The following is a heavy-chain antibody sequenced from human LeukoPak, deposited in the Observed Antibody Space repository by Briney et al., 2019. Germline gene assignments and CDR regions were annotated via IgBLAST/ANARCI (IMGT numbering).Heavy chain of an antibody. CDR1: GFTFSSYA. D-gene: IGHD3-22*01. J-gene: IGHJ4*02. CDR2: ISGSGGST. CDR3: AKSSYYDASGYYREFYFDS. Sequence: GGSLRLSCAASGFTFSSYAMSWVRQAPGKGLEWVSVISGSGGSTYYADSVKGRFTISRDNSKNTLYLQMNSLRAEDTAVYYCAKSSYYDASGYYREFYFDSWGQGTLVTVSS. V-gene: IGHV3-23*01.